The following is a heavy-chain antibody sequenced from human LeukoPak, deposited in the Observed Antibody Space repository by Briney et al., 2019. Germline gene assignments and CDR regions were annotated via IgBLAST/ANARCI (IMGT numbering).Heavy chain of an antibody. Sequence: SVKVSCKASGGTFSSYAISGVRQAPGQELEWMGGIIPIFGTANYAQKFQGRVTITGDESTSTAYMELSSLRSEDTAVYYCASPPRLGWELLNDAFDIWGQGTMVTVSS. D-gene: IGHD1-26*01. J-gene: IGHJ3*02. CDR1: GGTFSSYA. CDR2: IIPIFGTA. V-gene: IGHV1-69*13. CDR3: ASPPRLGWELLNDAFDI.